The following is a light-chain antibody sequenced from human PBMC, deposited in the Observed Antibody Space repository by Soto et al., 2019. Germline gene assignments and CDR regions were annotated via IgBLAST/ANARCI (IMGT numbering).Light chain of an antibody. Sequence: QSVLTQPPSASGSPGQSVTFSCTGTSSDSGDYNYVSWYQQHPGKAPKLILYEVNKRPSGVPGRFSGSKSGNTASLTVSGLQTEDDANYYCSSYAGNNIVFGNGTKVTVL. CDR3: SSYAGNNIV. CDR1: SSDSGDYNY. CDR2: EVN. J-gene: IGLJ1*01. V-gene: IGLV2-8*01.